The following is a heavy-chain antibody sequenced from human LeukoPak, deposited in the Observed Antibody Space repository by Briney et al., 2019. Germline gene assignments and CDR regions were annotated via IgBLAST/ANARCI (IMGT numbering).Heavy chain of an antibody. CDR2: ITNSGNSK. CDR3: ARDPSMAVAGTYFDY. Sequence: GGSLRLSCAASEFTFSSYSMNWVRQAPGKGLEWVSYITNSGNSKSYADSVKGRFTISRDNTKNSLYLQMNGLRAEDTAVYYCARDPSMAVAGTYFDYWGQGTLVTVSS. V-gene: IGHV3-48*01. D-gene: IGHD6-19*01. CDR1: EFTFSSYS. J-gene: IGHJ4*02.